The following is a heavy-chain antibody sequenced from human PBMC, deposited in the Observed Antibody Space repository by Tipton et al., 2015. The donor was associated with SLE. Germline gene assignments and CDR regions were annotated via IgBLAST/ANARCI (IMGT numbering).Heavy chain of an antibody. CDR1: GGSISSHY. CDR3: ARGPLADY. Sequence: TLSLTCTVSGGSISSHYWSWIRQPPGKGLEWIGYIYTSGSTNYNPSLKSRVTISVDTSKNQFSLKLSSVTAADTAVYYCARGPLADYWGQGTLVTVSS. CDR2: IYTSGST. V-gene: IGHV4-4*08. J-gene: IGHJ4*02.